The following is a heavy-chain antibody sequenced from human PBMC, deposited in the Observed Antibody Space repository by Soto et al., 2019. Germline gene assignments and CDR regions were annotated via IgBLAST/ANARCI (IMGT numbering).Heavy chain of an antibody. CDR2: MNPNSGNT. J-gene: IGHJ6*03. CDR3: ARGIMLGDYYYYYMDV. Sequence: QVQLVQSGAEVKKPGASVKVSCKASGYTFTSYDINWVRQATGQGLVWMGWMNPNSGNTGYAQKFQGRVTMTRNTSISTAYMELSSLRSEDTAVYYCARGIMLGDYYYYYMDVWGKGTTVTVSS. V-gene: IGHV1-8*01. CDR1: GYTFTSYD. D-gene: IGHD3-16*01.